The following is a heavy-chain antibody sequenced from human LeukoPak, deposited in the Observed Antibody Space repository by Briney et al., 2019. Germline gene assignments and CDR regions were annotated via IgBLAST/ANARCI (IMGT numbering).Heavy chain of an antibody. J-gene: IGHJ5*02. CDR3: ARGQARLAWFDP. Sequence: SETLSLTCVVYGGSFSGYHWSWIRQPPGKGLEWIGTIYHSGTTYYNPSLKSRVTMSVDTSKNQFSLRLRSVTAADTAVYYCARGQARLAWFDPWGQGTLVTVSS. CDR1: GGSFSGYH. D-gene: IGHD6-19*01. V-gene: IGHV4-34*01. CDR2: IYHSGTT.